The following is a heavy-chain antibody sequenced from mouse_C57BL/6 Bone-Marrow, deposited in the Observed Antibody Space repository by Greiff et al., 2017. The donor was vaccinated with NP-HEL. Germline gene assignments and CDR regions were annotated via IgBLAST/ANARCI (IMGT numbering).Heavy chain of an antibody. V-gene: IGHV1-50*01. CDR1: GYTFTSYW. D-gene: IGHD4-1*01. Sequence: VQLQQPGAELVKPGASVKLSCKASGYTFTSYWMQWVKQRPGQGLEWIGEIDPSDSYTNYNQKFKGKATLTVDTSSSTAYMQLSSLTSEDSAVYYCAVTGTAMDYWGQGTSVTVSS. CDR2: IDPSDSYT. CDR3: AVTGTAMDY. J-gene: IGHJ4*01.